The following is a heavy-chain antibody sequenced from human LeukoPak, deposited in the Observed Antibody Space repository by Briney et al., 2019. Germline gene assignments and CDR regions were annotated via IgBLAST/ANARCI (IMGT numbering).Heavy chain of an antibody. CDR1: GDSISSYY. D-gene: IGHD3-10*01. V-gene: IGHV3-53*01. Sequence: ETLSLTCTVSGDSISSYYWSWVRQAPGKGLEWVSVIYSGGSTYYADSVKGRFTISRDNSKNTLYLQMNSLRAEDTAVYYCASYNSGSYPFDYWGQGTLVTVSS. CDR2: IYSGGST. CDR3: ASYNSGSYPFDY. J-gene: IGHJ4*02.